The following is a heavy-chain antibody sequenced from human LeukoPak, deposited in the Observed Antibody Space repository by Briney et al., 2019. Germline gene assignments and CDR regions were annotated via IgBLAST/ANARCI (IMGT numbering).Heavy chain of an antibody. CDR2: ISSSGRTI. CDR3: ARDLNTGMDV. J-gene: IGHJ6*02. Sequence: PGGSLRLSCAASGFTFSDYYINWIRQAPGKGLEWLSYISSSGRTIHYADSVKGRFTISRDNAQKLLYLQMNSLRAEDTAICYCARDLNTGMDVWGRGTTVTVSS. CDR1: GFTFSDYY. V-gene: IGHV3-11*01. D-gene: IGHD2/OR15-2a*01.